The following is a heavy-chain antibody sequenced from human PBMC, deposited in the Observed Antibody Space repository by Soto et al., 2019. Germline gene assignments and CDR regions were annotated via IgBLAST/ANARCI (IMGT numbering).Heavy chain of an antibody. J-gene: IGHJ4*02. CDR2: INPSGGST. Sequence: ASVKVSCKASGYTFTSYGISWVRQAPGQGLEWMGIINPSGGSTSYAQKFQGRVTMTRDTSTSTVYMELSSLRSEDTAVYYCAGVSSWSCFDYWGQGTLVTVSS. CDR3: AGVSSWSCFDY. V-gene: IGHV1-46*01. D-gene: IGHD6-13*01. CDR1: GYTFTSYG.